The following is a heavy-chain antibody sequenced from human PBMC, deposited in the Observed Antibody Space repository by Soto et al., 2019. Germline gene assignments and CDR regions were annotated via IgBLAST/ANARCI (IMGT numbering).Heavy chain of an antibody. CDR2: IYHTGST. CDR1: GVVLGSDAYY. V-gene: IGHV4-31*03. CDR3: ARGRVVVPAAVMFNCLDP. J-gene: IGHJ5*02. Sequence: SETLSLTCTVSGVVLGSDAYYWSWIRQHPGKGLEWIGNIYHTGSTYYNPSLKSRVVISLDTSQNQFFLRLSSVTAADTAVYYCARGRVVVPAAVMFNCLDPWGQGALVTVSS. D-gene: IGHD2-2*01.